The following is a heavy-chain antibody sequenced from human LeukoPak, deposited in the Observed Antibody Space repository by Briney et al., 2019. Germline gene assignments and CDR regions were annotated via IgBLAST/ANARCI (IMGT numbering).Heavy chain of an antibody. CDR1: GFTFSSYA. J-gene: IGHJ4*02. V-gene: IGHV3-72*01. Sequence: GGSLRLFCAASGFTFSSYAMSWVRQAPGKGLEWVARSKNKAQSFLTEYAASVKGRFIISRDDSRNSLFLQMNSLKTEDTAVYYCASPQRGSNNWNYFWGQGTLVTVSS. D-gene: IGHD1-7*01. CDR3: ASPQRGSNNWNYF. CDR2: SKNKAQSFLT.